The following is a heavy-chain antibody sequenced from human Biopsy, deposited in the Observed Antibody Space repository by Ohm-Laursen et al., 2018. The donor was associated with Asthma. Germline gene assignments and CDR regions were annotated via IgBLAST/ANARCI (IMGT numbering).Heavy chain of an antibody. Sequence: SLRLSCAASGFAVSRDHMFWVRQAPGKGLEWVSVIYSGGTSHTADSVRGRFTICRDYSKNTLYLQMHSLRAEDTAVYYCARGDSSNWSHYYFDYWGQGTLVTVSS. V-gene: IGHV3-53*01. J-gene: IGHJ4*02. CDR1: GFAVSRDH. D-gene: IGHD3-22*01. CDR2: IYSGGTS. CDR3: ARGDSSNWSHYYFDY.